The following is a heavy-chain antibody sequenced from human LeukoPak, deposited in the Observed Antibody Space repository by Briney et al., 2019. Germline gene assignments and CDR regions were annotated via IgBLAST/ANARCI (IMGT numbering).Heavy chain of an antibody. J-gene: IGHJ4*02. CDR1: GYTFTGYY. Sequence: ASVKVSCKASGYTFTGYYMHWVRQAPGQGLEWMGRINPNSGGTNYAQKFQGGVTMTRDTSISTAYMELSRLRSDDTAVYYCARDLPLSSSEDYWGQGTLVTVSS. CDR2: INPNSGGT. D-gene: IGHD6-13*01. CDR3: ARDLPLSSSEDY. V-gene: IGHV1-2*06.